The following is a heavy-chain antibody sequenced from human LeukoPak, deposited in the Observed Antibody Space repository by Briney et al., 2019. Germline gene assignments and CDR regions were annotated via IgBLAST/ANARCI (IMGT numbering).Heavy chain of an antibody. CDR2: INHSGST. Sequence: PSETLSLTCAVYGGSFSGYYWSWIRQPPGKGLEWIGEINHSGSTNYNPSLKSRVTISVDTSKNQFSLKLSSVTAADTAVYYRARGTRYCSGGSCYLPDYWGQGTLVTVSS. CDR3: ARGTRYCSGGSCYLPDY. J-gene: IGHJ4*02. V-gene: IGHV4-34*01. CDR1: GGSFSGYY. D-gene: IGHD2-15*01.